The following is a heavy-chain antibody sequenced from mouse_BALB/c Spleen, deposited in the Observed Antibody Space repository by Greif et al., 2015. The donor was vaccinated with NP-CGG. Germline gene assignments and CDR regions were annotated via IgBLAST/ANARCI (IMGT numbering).Heavy chain of an antibody. CDR3: TRFYYGSSYYAMDY. Sequence: QVQLQQSGAELVKPGASVKLSCKASGYTFTSYYMYWVKQRPGQGLEWIGEINPSNGGTNFNEKFKSKATLTVDKSSSTAHMQLSSLTSEDSAVYYCTRFYYGSSYYAMDYWGQGTSVTVSS. CDR2: INPSNGGT. D-gene: IGHD1-1*01. J-gene: IGHJ4*01. V-gene: IGHV1S81*02. CDR1: GYTFTSYY.